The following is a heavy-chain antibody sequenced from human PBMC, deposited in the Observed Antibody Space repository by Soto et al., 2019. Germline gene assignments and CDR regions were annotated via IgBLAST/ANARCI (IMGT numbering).Heavy chain of an antibody. CDR1: GGSISSYY. Sequence: SETLSLTCTVSGGSISSYYWSWIRQPPGKGLEWIGYIYYSGSTNYNPSLKSRVTISVDTSKNQFSLKLSSVTAADTAVYYCARENTGPFDYWGQGTLVTVSS. CDR2: IYYSGST. D-gene: IGHD4-17*01. V-gene: IGHV4-59*01. CDR3: ARENTGPFDY. J-gene: IGHJ4*02.